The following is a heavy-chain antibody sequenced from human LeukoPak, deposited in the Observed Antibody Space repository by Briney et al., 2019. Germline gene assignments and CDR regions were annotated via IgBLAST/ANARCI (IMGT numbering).Heavy chain of an antibody. D-gene: IGHD3-22*01. CDR1: GDSISSGDYY. V-gene: IGHV4-61*02. CDR3: ARGPYKYDGSGAFDI. CDR2: IYTGGST. Sequence: PSQTLSLTCTVSGDSISSGDYYWSWIRQPAGKGLEWIGRIYTGGSTNYNPSLKSRVTISVDTSKNQFSLKLTSVTAADTAVYYCARGPYKYDGSGAFDIWGQGIMVTVSS. J-gene: IGHJ3*02.